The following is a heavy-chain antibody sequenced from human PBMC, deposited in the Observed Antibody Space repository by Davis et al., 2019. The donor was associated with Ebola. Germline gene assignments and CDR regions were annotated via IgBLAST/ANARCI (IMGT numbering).Heavy chain of an antibody. V-gene: IGHV3-21*04. CDR3: ARIRQFYYGSKAFDF. Sequence: PGGSLRLSCAASGFTFSSYSMNWVRQAPGKGLEWVSSISSSRSSIYYADSVKGRFTISRDNTKNSLFLQMNNLRGEDTAMYYCARIRQFYYGSKAFDFWGQGTLVTVSS. J-gene: IGHJ3*01. CDR2: ISSSRSSI. D-gene: IGHD3-10*01. CDR1: GFTFSSYS.